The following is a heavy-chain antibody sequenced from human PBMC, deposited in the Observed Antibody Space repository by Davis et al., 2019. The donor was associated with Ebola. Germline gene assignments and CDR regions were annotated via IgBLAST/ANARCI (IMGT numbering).Heavy chain of an antibody. J-gene: IGHJ6*02. CDR3: ARVAFPHRYYGMDV. Sequence: MPSETLSLTCTVSGGSISSSSYYWGWIRQPPGKGLEWIGEINHSGSTNYNPSLKSRVTISVDTSKNQFSLKLSSVTAADTAVYYCARVAFPHRYYGMDVWGQGTTVTVSS. CDR2: INHSGST. V-gene: IGHV4-39*07. CDR1: GGSISSSSYY.